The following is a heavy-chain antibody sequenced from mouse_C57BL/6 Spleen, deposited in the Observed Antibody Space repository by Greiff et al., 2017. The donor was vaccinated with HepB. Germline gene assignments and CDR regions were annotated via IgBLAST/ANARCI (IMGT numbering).Heavy chain of an antibody. CDR1: GFSLSTSGMG. Sequence: QVTLKESGPGILQSSQTLSLTCSFSGFSLSTSGMGVSWIRQPSGKGLEWLAHIYWDDDKRYNPSLKSRLTIPKDTSRNQVFLKITSVDTADTATYYCARSSITTDGAMDYWGQGTSVTVSS. D-gene: IGHD1-1*01. CDR3: ARSSITTDGAMDY. J-gene: IGHJ4*01. V-gene: IGHV8-12*01. CDR2: IYWDDDK.